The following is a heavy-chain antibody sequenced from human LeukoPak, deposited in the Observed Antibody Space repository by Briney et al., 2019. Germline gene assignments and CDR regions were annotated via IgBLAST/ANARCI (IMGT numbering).Heavy chain of an antibody. CDR3: AKGHMVRGVIYYYYYGMDV. V-gene: IGHV3-30*18. J-gene: IGHJ6*02. CDR1: GFTLSSYG. Sequence: GGSLRLSCAASGFTLSSYGMHWVRPAPGKGLEWVAVISYDGSNKYYADSVKGRFTISRDNSKNTLYLQMNSLRAEDTAVYYCAKGHMVRGVIYYYYYGMDVWGQGTTVTVSS. CDR2: ISYDGSNK. D-gene: IGHD3-10*01.